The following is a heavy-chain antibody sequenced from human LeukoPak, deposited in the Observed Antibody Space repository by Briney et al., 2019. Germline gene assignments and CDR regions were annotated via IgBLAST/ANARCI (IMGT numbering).Heavy chain of an antibody. CDR3: AREDYDSSGYDAFDI. Sequence: PGGSLRLSCAASEISFSSSWMHWVRQGPGKGLVWVSRVNSDGTRTNYADSVKGRFPISRGNAKNSLYLQMNSLRAEDTAVYYCAREDYDSSGYDAFDIWGQGTMVTVSS. J-gene: IGHJ3*02. CDR1: EISFSSSW. CDR2: VNSDGTRT. D-gene: IGHD3-22*01. V-gene: IGHV3-74*01.